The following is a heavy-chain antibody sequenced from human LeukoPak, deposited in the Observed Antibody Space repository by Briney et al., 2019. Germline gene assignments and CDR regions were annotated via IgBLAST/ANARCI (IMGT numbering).Heavy chain of an antibody. CDR3: ARDHYYDSSGYYYGYDY. D-gene: IGHD3-22*01. Sequence: SETLSLTCTVSGGSISSYYWSWIRQPPGKGLEWSGYIYYSGSTNHNPSLKSRVTISVDTSKNQFSLKLSSVTAADTAVYYCARDHYYDSSGYYYGYDYWGQGTLVTVSS. J-gene: IGHJ4*02. CDR2: IYYSGST. CDR1: GGSISSYY. V-gene: IGHV4-59*01.